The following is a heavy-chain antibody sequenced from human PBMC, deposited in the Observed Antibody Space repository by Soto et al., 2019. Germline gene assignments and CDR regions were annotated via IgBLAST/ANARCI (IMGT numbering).Heavy chain of an antibody. CDR1: GYTFTSYA. J-gene: IGHJ4*02. CDR2: INAGNGNT. CDR3: ARGPDDAGYFDY. D-gene: IGHD1-1*01. Sequence: ASVKVSCKASGYTFTSYAMHWVRQAPGQRLEWMGWINAGNGNTKYSQKFQGRVTITRDTSASTAYMELSSLRSEDTAVYYCARGPDDAGYFDYWGQGTLVTVSS. V-gene: IGHV1-3*01.